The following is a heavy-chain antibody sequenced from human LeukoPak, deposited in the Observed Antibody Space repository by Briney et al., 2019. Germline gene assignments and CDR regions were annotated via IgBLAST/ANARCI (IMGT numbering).Heavy chain of an antibody. Sequence: ASVKVYCKASRGTFSSYAISWVRQAPGQGLEWMGGIIPIFGTANYAQKFQGRVTITADKSTSTAYMELSSLRSEDTAVYYCAREPNAGSFDYWGQGTLVTVSS. D-gene: IGHD2-8*01. CDR1: RGTFSSYA. J-gene: IGHJ4*02. CDR3: AREPNAGSFDY. V-gene: IGHV1-69*06. CDR2: IIPIFGTA.